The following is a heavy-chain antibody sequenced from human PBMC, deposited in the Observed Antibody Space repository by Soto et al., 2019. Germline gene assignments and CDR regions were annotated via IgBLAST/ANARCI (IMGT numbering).Heavy chain of an antibody. CDR3: ARDAINYGDYGYYYGMDV. CDR1: GFTFSSYG. V-gene: IGHV3-33*01. Sequence: QVQLVESGGGVVQPGRSLRLSCAASGFTFSSYGMHWVRQAPGKGLEWVAVIWYDGSNKYYADSVKGRFTISRDNSKNTLYLQMNSLRAEDTAVYYCARDAINYGDYGYYYGMDVWGQGTTVTVSS. D-gene: IGHD4-17*01. CDR2: IWYDGSNK. J-gene: IGHJ6*02.